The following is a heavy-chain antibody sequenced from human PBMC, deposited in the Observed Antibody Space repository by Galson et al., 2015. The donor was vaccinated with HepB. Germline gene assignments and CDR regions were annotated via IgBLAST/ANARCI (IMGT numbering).Heavy chain of an antibody. Sequence: SLRLSCAVSGFSFSTYGVHWLRQAPGKGLEWVALISYDGTKKYYADSVKGRFTVSRDNSKNTLYLQMDSLRPEDTAVYYCARDRSGGSSYLVGLTDYWGQGTLVTVSS. J-gene: IGHJ4*02. CDR3: ARDRSGGSSYLVGLTDY. D-gene: IGHD5-24*01. V-gene: IGHV3-30*04. CDR1: GFSFSTYG. CDR2: ISYDGTKK.